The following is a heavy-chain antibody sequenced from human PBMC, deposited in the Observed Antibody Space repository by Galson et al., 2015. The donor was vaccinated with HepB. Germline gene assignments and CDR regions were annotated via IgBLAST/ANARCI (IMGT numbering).Heavy chain of an antibody. Sequence: LRLSCAASGFTFSTYAMSWVRQAPGKGLEWVSAISGGGGSTYYSDSVKGRFTISRDNSKNMLYLQLNSLTAEDTAVYYCARTWLQLDYWGQETLVTVSS. V-gene: IGHV3-23*01. CDR3: ARTWLQLDY. D-gene: IGHD5-18*01. CDR1: GFTFSTYA. CDR2: ISGGGGST. J-gene: IGHJ4*02.